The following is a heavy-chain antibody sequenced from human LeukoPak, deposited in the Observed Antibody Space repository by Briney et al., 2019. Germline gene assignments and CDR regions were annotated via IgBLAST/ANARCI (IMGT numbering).Heavy chain of an antibody. D-gene: IGHD6-19*01. CDR1: GGSISSYY. CDR2: IYYSGST. Sequence: PSETLSLTCTVSGGSISSYYWSWIRQPPGKGLEWIGYIYYSGSTNYNPSLKSRVTISVDTSKNQFSLKLSSVTAADTAVYYCARHSPGSGYSSGWFSFDYWGQGTLVTVSS. V-gene: IGHV4-59*08. CDR3: ARHSPGSGYSSGWFSFDY. J-gene: IGHJ4*02.